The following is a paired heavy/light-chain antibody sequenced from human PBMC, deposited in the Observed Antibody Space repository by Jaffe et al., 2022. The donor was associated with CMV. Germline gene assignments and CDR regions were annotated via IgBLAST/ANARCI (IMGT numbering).Light chain of an antibody. V-gene: IGLV2-14*03. CDR2: DVS. Sequence: QSALTQPASVSGSPGQSITISCTGTSSDVGGYNYVSWYQQHPGKAPKLMIYDVSNRPSGVSNRFSGSKSGNTASLTISGLQAEDEADYYCSSYTSSSLNYVFGTGTKVTVL. CDR3: SSYTSSSLNYV. CDR1: SSDVGGYNY. J-gene: IGLJ1*01.
Heavy chain of an antibody. V-gene: IGHV2-26*01. CDR1: GFSLSNARMG. J-gene: IGHJ4*02. D-gene: IGHD2-2*01. CDR3: ARIRLGYCSSTSCYLRSYYFDY. CDR2: IFSNDEK. Sequence: QVTLKESGPVLVKPTETLTLTCTVSGFSLSNARMGVSWIRQPPGKALEWLAHIFSNDEKSYSTSLKSRLTISKDTSKSQVVLTMTNMDPVDTATYYCARIRLGYCSSTSCYLRSYYFDYWGQGTLVTVSS.